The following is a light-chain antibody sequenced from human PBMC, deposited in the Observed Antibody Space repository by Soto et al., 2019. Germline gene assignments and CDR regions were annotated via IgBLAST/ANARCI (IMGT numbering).Light chain of an antibody. CDR2: TNN. CDR1: NSNIGSNT. V-gene: IGLV1-44*01. Sequence: QPVLTQPPSASGTPGQRVTISCSGSNSNIGSNTVNWYQQLPGTAPKLLIFTNNQRPSGVPDRFSGSKSGTSASLAISGLQSEDEADYYCAAWDGSLKGWVFGGGTKLTVL. CDR3: AAWDGSLKGWV. J-gene: IGLJ3*02.